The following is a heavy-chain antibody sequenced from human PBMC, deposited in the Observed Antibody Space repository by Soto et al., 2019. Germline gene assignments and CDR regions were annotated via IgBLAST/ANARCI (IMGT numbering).Heavy chain of an antibody. CDR1: GFTFSGYW. J-gene: IGHJ5*02. D-gene: IGHD1-26*01. Sequence: GGSLRLSCAASGFTFSGYWMSWVRQAPGKGLEWVANIKQDGSETDYVESVKGRFTISRDNAKNSLYLQMNSLRVEDTAVYHCVRGRGWFDPWGQGTLVTVSS. V-gene: IGHV3-7*01. CDR3: VRGRGWFDP. CDR2: IKQDGSET.